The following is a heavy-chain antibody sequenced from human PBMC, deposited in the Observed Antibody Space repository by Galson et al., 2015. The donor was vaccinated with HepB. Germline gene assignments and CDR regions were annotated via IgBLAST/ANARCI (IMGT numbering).Heavy chain of an antibody. Sequence: SLRLSCAVSGFTVSSNYMSWVRQAPGKGLEWVSLIYSGGTTDYADSVKGRFTISRDNSKNTLYLQRSSLRAADTAVYYCARLFATMADYWGQGTLVTVSS. CDR2: IYSGGTT. CDR3: ARLFATMADY. V-gene: IGHV3-53*01. J-gene: IGHJ4*02. D-gene: IGHD3-10*01. CDR1: GFTVSSNY.